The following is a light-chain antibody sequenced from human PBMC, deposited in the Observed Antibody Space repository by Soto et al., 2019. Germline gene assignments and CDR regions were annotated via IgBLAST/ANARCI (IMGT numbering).Light chain of an antibody. J-gene: IGLJ1*01. V-gene: IGLV2-14*01. CDR1: ISDVGGYKY. Sequence: QSVLTQPSSLSGSPGQSITISCAGTISDVGGYKYVSWYQQNPGKAPKLIIYEVSSRPSGVSNRFSGSKSGNTASLTISGFQAEDEADYYCSSFTSARTIYVFGSGTKVTV. CDR3: SSFTSARTIYV. CDR2: EVS.